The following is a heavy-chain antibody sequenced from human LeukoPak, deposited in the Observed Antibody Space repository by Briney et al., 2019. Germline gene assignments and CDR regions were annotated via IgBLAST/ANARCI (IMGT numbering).Heavy chain of an antibody. J-gene: IGHJ5*01. V-gene: IGHV3-30-3*01. CDR3: AKTYSMGDNSRWYDS. CDR1: GFTLRSYA. CDR2: ISYDAAVK. D-gene: IGHD6-13*01. Sequence: GGSLRLSCAVSGFTLRSYAIHWVRQAPGKGLQWVAFISYDAAVKYYADSVRGRFTVSRDNSKNTLYLQMNSLGTEDTAVFYCAKTYSMGDNSRWYDSWGQGTLVTVSS.